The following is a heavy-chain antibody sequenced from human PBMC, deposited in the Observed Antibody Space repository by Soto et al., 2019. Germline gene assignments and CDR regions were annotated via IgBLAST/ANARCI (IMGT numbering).Heavy chain of an antibody. CDR3: AKDLRAVAGIRDDAFDI. CDR1: GFTFSSYA. V-gene: IGHV3-23*01. J-gene: IGHJ3*02. D-gene: IGHD6-19*01. Sequence: GGSLRLSCAASGFTFSSYAMSWVRQAPGKGLEWVSAISGSGGSTYYADSVKGRFTISRDNSKNTLYLQMNSLRAEDTAVYYCAKDLRAVAGIRDDAFDIWGQGTMVTVSS. CDR2: ISGSGGST.